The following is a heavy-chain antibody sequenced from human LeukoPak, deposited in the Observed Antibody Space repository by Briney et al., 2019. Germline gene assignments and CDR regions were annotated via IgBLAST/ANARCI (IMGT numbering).Heavy chain of an antibody. D-gene: IGHD6-19*01. CDR2: ISYDGSNK. Sequence: PGGSLRLSCAASGFTFSSYGMHWVRQAPGKGLEWVAVISYDGSNKYYADSVKGRFTISRDNSKNTLYLQMNSLRAEDTAVYYCAKDGSGRSYYYYYYMDVWGKGTTVTVSS. CDR1: GFTFSSYG. J-gene: IGHJ6*03. CDR3: AKDGSGRSYYYYYYMDV. V-gene: IGHV3-30*18.